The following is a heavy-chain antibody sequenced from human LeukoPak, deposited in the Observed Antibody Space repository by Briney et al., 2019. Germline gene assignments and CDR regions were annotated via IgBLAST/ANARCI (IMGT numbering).Heavy chain of an antibody. J-gene: IGHJ4*02. D-gene: IGHD3-22*01. V-gene: IGHV4-39*07. CDR1: GGSISSYY. CDR3: ARDRPYYYDSSGSRSPFDY. CDR2: IYYSGST. Sequence: SETLSLTCTVSGGSISSYYWGWIRQPPGKGLEWIGSIYYSGSTYYNPSLKSRVTISVDTSKNQFSLKLSSVTAADTAVYYCARDRPYYYDSSGSRSPFDYWGQGTLVTVSS.